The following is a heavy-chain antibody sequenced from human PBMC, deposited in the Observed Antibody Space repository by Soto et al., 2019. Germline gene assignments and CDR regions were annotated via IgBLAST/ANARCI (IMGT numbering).Heavy chain of an antibody. J-gene: IGHJ6*02. CDR3: ARDEAYYYGSGSYYIETYYYYGMDV. Sequence: GGSLRLFCAACGFTFSIYSMNWARQAPGKGLEGVSSISSSSSYIYYADSVKGRFTISRDNAKNSLYLQMNSLRAEDTAVYYCARDEAYYYGSGSYYIETYYYYGMDVWGQGTTVTVSS. CDR1: GFTFSIYS. CDR2: ISSSSSYI. D-gene: IGHD3-10*01. V-gene: IGHV3-21*01.